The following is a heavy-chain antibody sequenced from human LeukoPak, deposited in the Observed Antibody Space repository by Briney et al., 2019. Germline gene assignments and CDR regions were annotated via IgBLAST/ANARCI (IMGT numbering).Heavy chain of an antibody. CDR2: TSWDSGNL. CDR1: RFTFYDYP. J-gene: IGHJ6*02. D-gene: IGHD3-3*01. Sequence: GRSLSRYCAGYRFTFYDYPRQWLRQGPGLGLVWVLSTSWDSGNLAYADSVKGRFTISRDNAKNSLYLQMNSLRAEDTALYYCAKDIVTYYDFWSGYYTGDYGMDVWGQGTTVTVSS. V-gene: IGHV3-9*01. CDR3: AKDIVTYYDFWSGYYTGDYGMDV.